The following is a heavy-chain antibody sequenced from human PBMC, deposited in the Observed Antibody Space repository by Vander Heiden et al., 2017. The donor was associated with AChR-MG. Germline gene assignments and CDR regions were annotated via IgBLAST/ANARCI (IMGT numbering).Heavy chain of an antibody. CDR2: ISSSSSTI. J-gene: IGHJ6*02. CDR1: GFTFSSYS. D-gene: IGHD1-26*01. Sequence: EVQLVESGGGLVQPGGSLRLSCAASGFTFSSYSMNWVRQAPGKGLEWVSYISSSSSTIYYADSVKGRFTISRDNAKNSLYLQMNSLRDEDTAVYYCARDSFVFSGSYYYYYGMDVWGQWTTVTVSS. V-gene: IGHV3-48*02. CDR3: ARDSFVFSGSYYYYYGMDV.